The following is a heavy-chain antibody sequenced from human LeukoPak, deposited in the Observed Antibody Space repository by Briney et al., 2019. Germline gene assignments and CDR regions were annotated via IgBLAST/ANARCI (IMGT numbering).Heavy chain of an antibody. D-gene: IGHD7-27*01. Sequence: GRSLRLSCAASGFTFSSYAMSWVRQAPGKGLEWVSVISGSGDSTYYADSAKGRFTISRDNSKNTLYLQMNSLRVEDTAVYYCARNWGLDYWGQGTLVTVSS. V-gene: IGHV3-23*01. CDR2: ISGSGDST. CDR1: GFTFSSYA. CDR3: ARNWGLDY. J-gene: IGHJ4*02.